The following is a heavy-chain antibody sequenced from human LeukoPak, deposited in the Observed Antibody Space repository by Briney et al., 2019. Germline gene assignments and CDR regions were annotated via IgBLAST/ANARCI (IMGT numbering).Heavy chain of an antibody. V-gene: IGHV4-4*09. CDR2: IYTRGST. Sequence: SETLPLTCTVSGGSISSYHWSWIRQPPGKGLEWIGYIYTRGSTNYNPSLKSRVTISVDMSKNQFSLKLSSVTAADTAVYFCARLYDSSGYYLDYWGQGTTVTVSS. D-gene: IGHD3-22*01. CDR1: GGSISSYH. CDR3: ARLYDSSGYYLDY. J-gene: IGHJ4*03.